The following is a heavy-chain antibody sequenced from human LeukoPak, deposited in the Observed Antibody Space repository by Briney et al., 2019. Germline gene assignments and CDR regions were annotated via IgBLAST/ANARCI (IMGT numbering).Heavy chain of an antibody. CDR1: GFTFSSYE. CDR2: ISSSGSTI. CDR3: AREACSGGSCYSGYFDY. V-gene: IGHV3-48*03. D-gene: IGHD2-15*01. J-gene: IGHJ4*02. Sequence: GGSLRLSCAASGFTFSSYEMNWVRQAPGKGLEWVSYISSSGSTIYYADSVKGRFTISRDNAKNSLYPQMNSLRAEDTAVYYCAREACSGGSCYSGYFDYWGQGTLVTVSS.